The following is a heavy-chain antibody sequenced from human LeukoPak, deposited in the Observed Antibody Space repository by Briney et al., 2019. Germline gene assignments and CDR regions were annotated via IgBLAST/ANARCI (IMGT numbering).Heavy chain of an antibody. D-gene: IGHD2-15*01. CDR3: AKRGYCSVASCSQTPYYFDH. V-gene: IGHV3-30-3*02. CDR2: ISYDGSNK. Sequence: GGSLRLSCAASGFTFSSYAMHWVRQAPGKGLEWVAVISYDGSNKYHADSVKGRFTMSRDNSRNTLYLQMNNLRAEDTAVYYCAKRGYCSVASCSQTPYYFDHWGQGTLVTVSS. J-gene: IGHJ4*02. CDR1: GFTFSSYA.